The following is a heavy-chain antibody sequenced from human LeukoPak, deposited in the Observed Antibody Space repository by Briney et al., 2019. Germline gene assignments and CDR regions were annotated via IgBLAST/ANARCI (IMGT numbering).Heavy chain of an antibody. J-gene: IGHJ4*02. D-gene: IGHD5-18*01. Sequence: GGSLRLSCAASGFTFSSYAMNWVRQAPGKGLEWVSGISYTGGSTYYADSVKGRFTISRDNSKNTLYLQMNSLRAEDTAVYYCAKVGYSYGRGYFHYWGQGILVTVSS. CDR1: GFTFSSYA. CDR2: ISYTGGST. CDR3: AKVGYSYGRGYFHY. V-gene: IGHV3-23*01.